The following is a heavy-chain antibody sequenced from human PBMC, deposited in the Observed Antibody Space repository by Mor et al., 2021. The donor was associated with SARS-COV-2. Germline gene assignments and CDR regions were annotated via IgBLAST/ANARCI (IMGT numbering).Heavy chain of an antibody. CDR2: ISSSSSYI. CDR1: GFTFRSYS. D-gene: IGHD6-19*01. J-gene: IGHJ4*02. Sequence: AASGFTFRSYSMNWVRQAPGKGLEWVSSISSSSSYIYYADSVKGRFTISRDNAKNSLYLQMNSLRAEDTAVYYCARAFTSGWHVAPDYWGQGTLV. CDR3: ARAFTSGWHVAPDY. V-gene: IGHV3-21*01.